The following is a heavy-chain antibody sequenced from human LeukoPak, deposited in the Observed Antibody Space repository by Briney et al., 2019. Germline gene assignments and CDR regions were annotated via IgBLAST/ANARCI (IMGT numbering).Heavy chain of an antibody. CDR1: GFTFSSYA. J-gene: IGHJ6*02. CDR3: AKGVRVCSSTSCLPLKYYYYGMDV. D-gene: IGHD2-2*01. V-gene: IGHV3-23*01. Sequence: PGGSLRLSSAASGFTFSSYAMSWGRQGPGKGLEWVSAISGSGGSTYYADSVKGRFTISRDNSKNTLYLQMNSLRAEDTAVYYCAKGVRVCSSTSCLPLKYYYYGMDVWGQGTTVTVSS. CDR2: ISGSGGST.